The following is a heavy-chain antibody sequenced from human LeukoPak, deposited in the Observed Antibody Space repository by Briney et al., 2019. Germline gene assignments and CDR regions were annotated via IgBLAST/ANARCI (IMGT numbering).Heavy chain of an antibody. Sequence: GESLRISCKGSGYSFTNYWISWVRQMPGKALEWIGRVDPTDSYTNYSPSFQGHVAISVDKSISTAYLQWSSLKASDTAMYYCARQGIVVADSFDPWGQGTLVTVSA. CDR1: GYSFTNYW. J-gene: IGHJ5*02. CDR3: ARQGIVVADSFDP. D-gene: IGHD6-19*01. CDR2: VDPTDSYT. V-gene: IGHV5-10-1*01.